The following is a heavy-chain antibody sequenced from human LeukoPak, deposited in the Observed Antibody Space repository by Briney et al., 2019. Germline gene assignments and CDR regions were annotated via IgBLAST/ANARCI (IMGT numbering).Heavy chain of an antibody. CDR1: GFTFSNYW. CDR2: IKQDRSEK. J-gene: IGHJ4*02. V-gene: IGHV3-7*01. D-gene: IGHD1-26*01. Sequence: GGSLRLSCAASGFTFSNYWMSWVRQAPGKGLEWAANIKQDRSEKYYVDSVKGRFTISRDNAKNSLYLQMNSLRAEDTAVYYCASGGATSFDYWGQGTLVTVSS. CDR3: ASGGATSFDY.